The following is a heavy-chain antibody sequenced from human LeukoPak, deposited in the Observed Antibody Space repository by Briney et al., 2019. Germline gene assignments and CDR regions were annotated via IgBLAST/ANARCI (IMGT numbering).Heavy chain of an antibody. CDR3: ARLLLATPFRGDHDY. D-gene: IGHD2-21*02. Sequence: PGGSLRLSCAASGFTFSSYWMSWVRQAPGKGLEWVGRIKSKTDGGTTDYAAPVKGRFTISRDDSKNTLYMQMNSLKTEDTAVYYCARLLLATPFRGDHDYWGQGTLVTVSS. V-gene: IGHV3-15*01. CDR1: GFTFSSYW. CDR2: IKSKTDGGTT. J-gene: IGHJ4*02.